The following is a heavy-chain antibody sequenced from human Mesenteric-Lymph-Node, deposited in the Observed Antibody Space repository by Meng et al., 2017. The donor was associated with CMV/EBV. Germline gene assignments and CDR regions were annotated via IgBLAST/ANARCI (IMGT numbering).Heavy chain of an antibody. CDR1: GFTFSSYG. J-gene: IGHJ6*02. Sequence: GGSLRLSCAASGFTFSSYGMHWVRQAPGKGLEWVAFIRYDGSNKYYADSVKGRFTISRDNSKNTLYLQMNSLRAEDTAVYYCAKGCSTSCSDYGMDVWGQGTTVTVSS. D-gene: IGHD2-2*01. V-gene: IGHV3-30*02. CDR2: IRYDGSNK. CDR3: AKGCSTSCSDYGMDV.